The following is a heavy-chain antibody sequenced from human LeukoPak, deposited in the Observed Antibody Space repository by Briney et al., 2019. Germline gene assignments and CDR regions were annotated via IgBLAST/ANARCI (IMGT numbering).Heavy chain of an antibody. J-gene: IGHJ4*02. CDR1: GYSFTSYW. CDR3: ARITGYCSSTSCSYYFDY. V-gene: IGHV5-51*01. Sequence: GESLEISCKGSGYSFTSYWIGWVRQLPGKGLEWMGIIYPGDSDTRYSPSFQGQVTIPADKSISTAYLQWSSLKASDTAMYYCARITGYCSSTSCSYYFDYWGQGTLVTVSS. D-gene: IGHD2-2*03. CDR2: IYPGDSDT.